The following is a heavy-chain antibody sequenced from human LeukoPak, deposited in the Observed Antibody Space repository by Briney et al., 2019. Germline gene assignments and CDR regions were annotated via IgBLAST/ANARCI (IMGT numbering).Heavy chain of an antibody. CDR3: ARGRRLVRGVTTPTWIRYFDY. V-gene: IGHV4-39*07. CDR1: DGSVSSSSHY. D-gene: IGHD3-10*01. J-gene: IGHJ4*02. CDR2: INHSGST. Sequence: PSETLSLTCTVSDGSVSSSSHYWGWIRQPPGKGLEWIGEINHSGSTNYNPSLKSRVTISVDTSKNQFSLKLSSVTAADTAVYYCARGRRLVRGVTTPTWIRYFDYWGQGTLVTVSS.